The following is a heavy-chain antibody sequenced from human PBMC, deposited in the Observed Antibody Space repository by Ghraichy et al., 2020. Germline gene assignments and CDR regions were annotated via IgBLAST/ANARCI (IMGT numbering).Heavy chain of an antibody. D-gene: IGHD2-21*02. Sequence: GGSLRLSCTASGFTFGDYAMSWFRQAPGKGLEWVGFIRSKAYGGTTEYAASVKGRFTISRDDSKSIAYLQMNSLKTEDTAVYYCTRWDTYCGGDCYFDYWGQGTLVTVSS. CDR3: TRWDTYCGGDCYFDY. J-gene: IGHJ4*02. CDR1: GFTFGDYA. CDR2: IRSKAYGGTT. V-gene: IGHV3-49*03.